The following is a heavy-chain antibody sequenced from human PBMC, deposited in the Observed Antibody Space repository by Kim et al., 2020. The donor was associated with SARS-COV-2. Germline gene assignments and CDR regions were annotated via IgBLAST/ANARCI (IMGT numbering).Heavy chain of an antibody. D-gene: IGHD3-16*01. CDR1: GGSISSGGYY. V-gene: IGHV4-31*03. CDR2: IYYSGST. CDR3: ARAEEVYYYYMDV. Sequence: SETLSLTCTVSGGSISSGGYYWSWIRQHPGKCLEWIGSIYYSGSTYYNPSLKSRVTISVDTSKNQFSLKVSSVTAADTAVFYCARAEEVYYYYMDVWGKG. J-gene: IGHJ6*03.